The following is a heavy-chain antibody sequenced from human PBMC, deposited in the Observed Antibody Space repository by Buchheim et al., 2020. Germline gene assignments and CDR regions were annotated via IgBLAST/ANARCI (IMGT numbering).Heavy chain of an antibody. Sequence: QVQLQESGPGLVKPSETLSLTCSVPGGSIFTYYWSWIRQAPGKGLEWIGYMDGSGRSNYNPSLKSRVTISVDTSKNQFSLTLSSVTAADTAIYYCAKKRSDNWFDPWGQGTL. V-gene: IGHV4-59*01. CDR2: MDGSGRS. CDR1: GGSIFTYY. CDR3: AKKRSDNWFDP. J-gene: IGHJ5*02.